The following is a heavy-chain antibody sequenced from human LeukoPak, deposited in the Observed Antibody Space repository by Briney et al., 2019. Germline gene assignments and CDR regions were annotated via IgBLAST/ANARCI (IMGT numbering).Heavy chain of an antibody. CDR2: INCKGDI. CDR1: GFMLNQYG. D-gene: IGHD6-13*01. V-gene: IGHV3-20*04. Sequence: GGAVRLSCAASGFMLNQYGLSWVRQLPCRGLEGVSRINCKGDIGYADSVDGRFTISRDDAKNSLYLQMNSLRVEDTALYYCERDVKRVAAVQPPEFDHRGQGTLVTVSS. CDR3: ERDVKRVAAVQPPEFDH. J-gene: IGHJ4*02.